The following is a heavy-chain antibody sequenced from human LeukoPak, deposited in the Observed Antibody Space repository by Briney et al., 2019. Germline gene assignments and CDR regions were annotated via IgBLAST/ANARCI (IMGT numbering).Heavy chain of an antibody. D-gene: IGHD2-2*02. V-gene: IGHV4-39*02. J-gene: IGHJ4*02. CDR2: IAFTGST. Sequence: SETLSLTCAVSGGSISSNNYYWGWIRQPPGKGLEWIGTIAFTGSTYYNPSLKCRVTISVDTSKKQFSLNLTPVTAADTAVYYCAREGFGGLPAAIGTVFDSWGQGTLVTVSS. CDR1: GGSISSNNYY. CDR3: AREGFGGLPAAIGTVFDS.